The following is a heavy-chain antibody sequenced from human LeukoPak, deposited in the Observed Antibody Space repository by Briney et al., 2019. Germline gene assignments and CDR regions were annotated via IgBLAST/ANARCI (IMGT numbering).Heavy chain of an antibody. V-gene: IGHV3-23*01. CDR1: GFTFGGYG. Sequence: GGSLRLSCAASGFTFGGYGLSWVRQAPGMGLEWVSSISGSGSTTYYADSVKGRFTSSRDISKNTLSLEMNSLRAEDTAIYYCAKDGRIYGSGTYYSRYLDLWGRGTLVTVSS. D-gene: IGHD3-10*01. CDR3: AKDGRIYGSGTYYSRYLDL. CDR2: ISGSGSTT. J-gene: IGHJ2*01.